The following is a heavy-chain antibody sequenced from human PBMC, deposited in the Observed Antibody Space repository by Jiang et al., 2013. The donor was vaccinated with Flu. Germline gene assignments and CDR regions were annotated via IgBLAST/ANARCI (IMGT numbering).Heavy chain of an antibody. V-gene: IGHV4-59*02. CDR1: GVSVTRHY. CDR2: IYYSGNT. J-gene: IGHJ5*02. D-gene: IGHD2/OR15-2a*01. CDR3: ARALQDQVEYTWDT. Sequence: LTCTVSGVSVTRHYWSWMRQPPGKGLEWVGYIYYSGNTNQNPSLKSRVTMSVDTSKNQLSLTLTSVTAADTAVYFCARALQDQVEYTWDTWGQGTLV.